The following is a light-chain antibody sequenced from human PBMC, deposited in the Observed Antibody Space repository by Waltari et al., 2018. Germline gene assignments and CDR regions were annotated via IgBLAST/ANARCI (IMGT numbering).Light chain of an antibody. J-gene: IGLJ2*01. CDR3: QSADSTGSVV. CDR1: ALSKQY. CDR2: KDS. Sequence: SFELTQPPSLSVSPGQTSRITCSGDALSKQYAPWNLQRPGLAPVLVIHKDSERPSGIPERFSGSSSGTTVTLTISGVQAEDEADYYCQSADSTGSVVFGGGTKLTVL. V-gene: IGLV3-25*03.